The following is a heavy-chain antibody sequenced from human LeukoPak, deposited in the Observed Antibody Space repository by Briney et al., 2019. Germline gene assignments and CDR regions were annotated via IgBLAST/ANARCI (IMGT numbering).Heavy chain of an antibody. D-gene: IGHD6-13*01. Sequence: GASVKVSCKASGYTFTSYYMHWVRQAPGQGLEWMGIINPSGGSTSYAQKFQGRVTMTRDTSTSTVYMELSSLRSEDTAVYYCARVKAAARLSYLNREYAFDIWGQGTMVTVSS. J-gene: IGHJ3*02. CDR1: GYTFTSYY. CDR3: ARVKAAARLSYLNREYAFDI. V-gene: IGHV1-46*01. CDR2: INPSGGST.